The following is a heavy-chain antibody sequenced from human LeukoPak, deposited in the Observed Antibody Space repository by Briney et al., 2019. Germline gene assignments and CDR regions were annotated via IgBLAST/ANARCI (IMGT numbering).Heavy chain of an antibody. CDR1: GFTFSSYE. D-gene: IGHD2-2*01. Sequence: GGSLRLSCAASGFTFSSYEMNWVRQAPGKGLEWVSYISSSGSTIYYADSVKGRFTISRDNAKNSLYLQMNSLRAEDTAVYYCAKEYCTSTNCRVYYYYYTDVWGKGTTVTISS. V-gene: IGHV3-48*03. J-gene: IGHJ6*03. CDR2: ISSSGSTI. CDR3: AKEYCTSTNCRVYYYYYTDV.